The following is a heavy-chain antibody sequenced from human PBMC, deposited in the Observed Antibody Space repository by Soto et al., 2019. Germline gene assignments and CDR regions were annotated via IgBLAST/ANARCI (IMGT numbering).Heavy chain of an antibody. CDR3: ARGHDFWSGYYKNWFDP. Sequence: SETLSLTCAVYGGSFSGYYWSWIRQPPGKGLEWIGEINHSGSTNYNPSLKSRVTISVDTSKNQFSLKLSSVTAADTAVYYCARGHDFWSGYYKNWFDPWGQGTLVTVSS. CDR2: INHSGST. CDR1: GGSFSGYY. D-gene: IGHD3-3*01. V-gene: IGHV4-34*01. J-gene: IGHJ5*02.